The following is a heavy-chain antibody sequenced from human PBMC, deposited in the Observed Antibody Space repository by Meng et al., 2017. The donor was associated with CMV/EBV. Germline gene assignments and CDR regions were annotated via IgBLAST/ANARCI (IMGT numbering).Heavy chain of an antibody. Sequence: ETLSLTCAASGFTFSSYSMNWVRQAPGKGLEWVSSISSSSSYIYYADSVKGRFTISRDNAKNSLYLQMNSLRAEDTAVYYCARYCSSTSCYRFDPWGQGTLVTVSS. CDR2: ISSSSSYI. V-gene: IGHV3-21*01. CDR3: ARYCSSTSCYRFDP. D-gene: IGHD2-2*02. J-gene: IGHJ5*02. CDR1: GFTFSSYS.